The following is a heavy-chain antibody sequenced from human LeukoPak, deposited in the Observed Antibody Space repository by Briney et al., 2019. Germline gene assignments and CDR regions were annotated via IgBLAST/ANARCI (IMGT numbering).Heavy chain of an antibody. V-gene: IGHV1-3*03. CDR1: GGTFSSYA. CDR2: INAGNGNT. J-gene: IGHJ4*02. CDR3: ARDTFWSGLGY. D-gene: IGHD3-3*01. Sequence: GASVKVSCKASGGTFSSYAISWVRQAPGQKLEWMGWINAGNGNTKYSQEFQGRVTFTRDTSATTAYMELSSLRSEDTAVYYCARDTFWSGLGYWGQGTLVTVSS.